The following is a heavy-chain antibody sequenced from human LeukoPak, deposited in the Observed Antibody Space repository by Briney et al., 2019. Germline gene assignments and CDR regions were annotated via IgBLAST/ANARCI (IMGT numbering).Heavy chain of an antibody. CDR1: GGSISSYC. V-gene: IGHV4-59*01. CDR3: ARGDSSGWYFQH. J-gene: IGHJ1*01. D-gene: IGHD6-19*01. CDR2: IYYSGST. Sequence: SETLSLTCTVSGGSISSYCWSWIRQPPGKGLEWIGYIYYSGSTNYNPSLKSRVTISVDTSKNQFSLKLSSVTAADTAVYYCARGDSSGWYFQHWGQGTLVTVSS.